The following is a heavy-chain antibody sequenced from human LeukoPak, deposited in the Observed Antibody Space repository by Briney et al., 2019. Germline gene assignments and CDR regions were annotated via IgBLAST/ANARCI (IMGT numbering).Heavy chain of an antibody. CDR3: ARIRYCSGATSSGTWYAP. Sequence: GGSLRPSCAASGFTFSSYEMNWVRQAPGKGLEGVSYISSSGRSINYADSVRGRFTISRDNGKNSLYLQMNSRRAEDTAVYYCARIRYCSGATSSGTWYAPWGQGPLVTAPS. D-gene: IGHD2-15*01. J-gene: IGHJ5*02. CDR2: ISSSGRSI. CDR1: GFTFSSYE. V-gene: IGHV3-48*03.